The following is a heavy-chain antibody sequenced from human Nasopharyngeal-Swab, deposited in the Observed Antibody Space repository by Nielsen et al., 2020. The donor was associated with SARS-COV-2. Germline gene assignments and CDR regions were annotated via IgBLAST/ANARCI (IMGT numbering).Heavy chain of an antibody. CDR2: IYYSGST. CDR3: ARDNPPYYYGSGSHRYYGMDV. CDR1: GGSISSYY. Sequence: SETLSLTCTVSGGSISSYYWSWIRQPPGKGLEWIGYIYYSGSTNYNPSLKSRVTISVDTSKNQFSLKLSSVTAADTAVYYCARDNPPYYYGSGSHRYYGMDVWGQGTTVIVSS. J-gene: IGHJ6*02. D-gene: IGHD3-10*01. V-gene: IGHV4-59*12.